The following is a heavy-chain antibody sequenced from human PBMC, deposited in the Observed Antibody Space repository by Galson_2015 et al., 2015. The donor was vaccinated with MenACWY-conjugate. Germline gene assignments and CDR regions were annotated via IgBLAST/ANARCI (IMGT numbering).Heavy chain of an antibody. V-gene: IGHV3-30*03. CDR1: GFSLRDHY. D-gene: IGHD6-13*01. CDR3: ARDQQGYNSSLYRSFDY. J-gene: IGHJ4*02. Sequence: SLRLSCAASGFSLRDHYMGWVRQAPGKGLEWVAVTSYDGSKKYYADSVKGRFTISRDNSKNTLYLQMNSLRDEDTAVYFCARDQQGYNSSLYRSFDYWGQGTMVTVSS. CDR2: TSYDGSKK.